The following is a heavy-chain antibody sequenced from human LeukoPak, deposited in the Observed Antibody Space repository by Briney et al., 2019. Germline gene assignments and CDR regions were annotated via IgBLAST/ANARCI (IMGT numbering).Heavy chain of an antibody. D-gene: IGHD3-22*01. CDR1: GYTFTSYY. CDR2: INPSGGST. Sequence: ASVTVSCKASGYTFTSYYMHWVRQAPGQGLEWMGIINPSGGSTSYAQKFQGRVTMTRDTSTSTVYMELSSLRSEDTAVYYCAREGSAEDSSGYYYPRGYYFDYWGQGTLVTVSS. V-gene: IGHV1-46*01. J-gene: IGHJ4*02. CDR3: AREGSAEDSSGYYYPRGYYFDY.